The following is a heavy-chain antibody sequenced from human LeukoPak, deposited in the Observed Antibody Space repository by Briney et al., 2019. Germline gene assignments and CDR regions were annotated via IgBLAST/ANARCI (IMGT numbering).Heavy chain of an antibody. V-gene: IGHV3-30*18. J-gene: IGHJ4*02. Sequence: PGESLKISCAASGFTFSSFGMHWVRQAPGRGLEWVAVISYDGSNKYYADSVKGRFTISRDNSKNTLYLQMSSLRAEDTAVYYCAKDRSSGYSDYWGQGTLVTVSS. D-gene: IGHD6-19*01. CDR3: AKDRSSGYSDY. CDR1: GFTFSSFG. CDR2: ISYDGSNK.